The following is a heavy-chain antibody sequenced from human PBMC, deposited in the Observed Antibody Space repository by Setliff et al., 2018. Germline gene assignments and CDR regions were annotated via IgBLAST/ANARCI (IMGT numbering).Heavy chain of an antibody. CDR3: ASANTTGYYYFDY. CDR1: GFAFTSYD. Sequence: GGSLRLSCVTSGFAFTSYDMTWVRQAPGKGLEWVASINNGGVSADYTDSVKGRFTISRDNSRNSVYLQMNSLRAEDTAVYYCASANTTGYYYFDYWGQGTLVTVSS. CDR2: INNGGVSA. J-gene: IGHJ4*02. V-gene: IGHV3-23*01. D-gene: IGHD1-26*01.